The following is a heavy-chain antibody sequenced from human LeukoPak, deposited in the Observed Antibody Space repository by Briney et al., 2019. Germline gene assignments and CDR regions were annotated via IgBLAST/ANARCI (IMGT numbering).Heavy chain of an antibody. D-gene: IGHD3-10*01. Sequence: PSETLSLTCTVPGGSISPYYWSWLRQPPGKGLEWIGYISYSGSTKNNPSLKSRVTISVDTSKNQFSLKLTSVTAADTAVYYCAKEGAESFPDAFDIWGPGTLITVSS. V-gene: IGHV4-59*01. J-gene: IGHJ3*02. CDR2: ISYSGST. CDR3: AKEGAESFPDAFDI. CDR1: GGSISPYY.